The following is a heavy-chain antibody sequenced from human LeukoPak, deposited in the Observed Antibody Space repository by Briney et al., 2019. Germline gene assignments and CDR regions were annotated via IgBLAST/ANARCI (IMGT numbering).Heavy chain of an antibody. CDR2: ISSSGSTI. J-gene: IGHJ4*02. CDR3: ARASGVGFDY. D-gene: IGHD3-10*01. Sequence: PGGSLRLSCAASGFTFSSYEMNWVRQAPGKGLEWVSYISSSGSTIYYADSVKGRFTISRDNAKNSLYLQMNSLRAEDTAAYYCARASGVGFDYWGQGTLVTVSS. V-gene: IGHV3-48*03. CDR1: GFTFSSYE.